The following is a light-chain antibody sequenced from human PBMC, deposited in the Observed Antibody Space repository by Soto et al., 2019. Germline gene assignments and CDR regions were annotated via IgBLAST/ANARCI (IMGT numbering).Light chain of an antibody. V-gene: IGKV1-5*01. CDR3: QQYNNWPRT. Sequence: DIQMTQSPSTLSASLGDTVTITCRASQTISGRLAWYQQKPGKAPNLLIYDASGLEGGVPSRFSGSGSGTEFTLTISSLQSEDFAVYYCQQYNNWPRTFGQGTKVDIK. J-gene: IGKJ1*01. CDR1: QTISGR. CDR2: DAS.